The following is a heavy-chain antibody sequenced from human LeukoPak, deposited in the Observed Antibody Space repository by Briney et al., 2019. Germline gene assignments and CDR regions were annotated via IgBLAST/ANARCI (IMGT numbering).Heavy chain of an antibody. Sequence: SETLSLTGTVSGGSISSGDYYWRGIRQPPGKGLEWIGYIFYSGSTYYNPSLKSRVTISVHTSKNQFSLKLSSVTAADTAVYYCASLRTYYYGSGANGYYFDYWGQGTLVTVSS. D-gene: IGHD3-10*01. CDR3: ASLRTYYYGSGANGYYFDY. V-gene: IGHV4-30-4*08. J-gene: IGHJ4*02. CDR1: GGSISSGDYY. CDR2: IFYSGST.